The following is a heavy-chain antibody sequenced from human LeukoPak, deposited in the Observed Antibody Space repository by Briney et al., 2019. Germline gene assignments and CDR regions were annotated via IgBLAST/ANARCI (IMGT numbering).Heavy chain of an antibody. CDR3: ARERPGGYDFWSSLHSYAFYS. D-gene: IGHD3-3*01. Sequence: WGSLRLSCAASGFTFSSYEMNWVRQAPGKGLEWVSYISSSGSTIYYADSVKGRFTISRDNAKNYLYRQMNSLMTEDNAVFYCARERPGGYDFWSSLHSYAFYSWGQGTLGTVSS. J-gene: IGHJ4*02. CDR1: GFTFSSYE. V-gene: IGHV3-48*03. CDR2: ISSSGSTI.